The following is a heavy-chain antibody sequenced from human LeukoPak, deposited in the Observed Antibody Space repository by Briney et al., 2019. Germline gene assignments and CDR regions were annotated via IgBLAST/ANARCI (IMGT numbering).Heavy chain of an antibody. V-gene: IGHV1-8*03. CDR1: GYTFTSYD. D-gene: IGHD3-22*01. CDR3: ARVTYYDSSGISRDDWFDP. J-gene: IGHJ5*02. Sequence: ASVKVSCKASGYTFTSYDINWVRQATGQGLEWMGWMKPNSGNTGYAQKFQGRVTITRNTSISTAYMELSSLRSEDTAVYYCARVTYYDSSGISRDDWFDPWGQGTLVTVSS. CDR2: MKPNSGNT.